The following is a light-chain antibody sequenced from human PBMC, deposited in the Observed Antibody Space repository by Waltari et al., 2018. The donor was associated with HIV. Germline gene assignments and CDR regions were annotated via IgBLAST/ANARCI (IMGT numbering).Light chain of an antibody. V-gene: IGLV1-44*01. CDR3: AAWDDSLNGM. J-gene: IGLJ3*02. CDR2: SND. CDR1: STNIGSNT. Sequence: QSVLTQPPSVSGTPGQNVTISCSESSTNIGSNTVNWYQQVPEAAPKLLIYSNDQRPSGVPDRFSGSKSGTSASLAISGLQSADEAYYYCAAWDDSLNGMFGGGTKLTV.